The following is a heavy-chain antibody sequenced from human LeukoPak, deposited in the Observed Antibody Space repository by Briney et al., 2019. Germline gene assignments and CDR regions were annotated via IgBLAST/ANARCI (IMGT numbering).Heavy chain of an antibody. CDR3: ARGGAH. CDR1: GGSISSSNYY. D-gene: IGHD3-16*01. V-gene: IGHV4-39*01. J-gene: IGHJ4*02. Sequence: SETLSLTCTVSGGSISSSNYYWGWIRQPPGKGLEWIGSIYYSGSTYQNPSLKSRVTISVDTSKNQFSLKLRSVTAADTAVYYCARGGAHWGQGTLVTVSS. CDR2: IYYSGST.